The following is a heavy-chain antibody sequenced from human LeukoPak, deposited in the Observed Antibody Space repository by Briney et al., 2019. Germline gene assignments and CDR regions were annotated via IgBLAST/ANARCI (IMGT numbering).Heavy chain of an antibody. J-gene: IGHJ1*01. V-gene: IGHV1-2*02. CDR3: ARVSKRGRGSHSQSFQD. CDR1: GYTFTRYY. D-gene: IGHD3-16*01. CDR2: INPNSGGT. Sequence: ASVTVSCKPSGYTFTRYYLHWVRQPPGQGLEWVGWINPNSGGTNYEQEFQGRVPMTRDTAISPAYLELSRLSPHDTGGYYCARVSKRGRGSHSQSFQDWGQGSLVTVSS.